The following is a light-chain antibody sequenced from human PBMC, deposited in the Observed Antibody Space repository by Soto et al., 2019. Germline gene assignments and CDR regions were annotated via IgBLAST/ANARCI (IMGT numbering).Light chain of an antibody. CDR1: QSVSSQ. V-gene: IGKV3D-15*01. J-gene: IGKJ1*01. CDR3: QQYNNWPRT. Sequence: EIVLTQSPATLALSPGERATLSCRASQSVSSQLAWYQQKVGQAPRLLIYDASNRATGIPARFSGSGSGTEFTLTINSLQSEDFAVYYCQQYNNWPRTFGQGTKVDIK. CDR2: DAS.